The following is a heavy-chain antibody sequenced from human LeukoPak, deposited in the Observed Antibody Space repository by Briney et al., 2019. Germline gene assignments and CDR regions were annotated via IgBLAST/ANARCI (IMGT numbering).Heavy chain of an antibody. Sequence: PSGTLSLTCTVSGASITHYYRSWIRQSPGKGLEWIARICQSGTTHSNPSLKSRVTTSLDTSKNKFSIRLSSMTDADTAVYYCARVRPNWNDGTFDYWGQGTLVTVSS. D-gene: IGHD1-1*01. CDR3: ARVRPNWNDGTFDY. CDR2: ICQSGTT. CDR1: GASITHYY. J-gene: IGHJ4*02. V-gene: IGHV4-4*07.